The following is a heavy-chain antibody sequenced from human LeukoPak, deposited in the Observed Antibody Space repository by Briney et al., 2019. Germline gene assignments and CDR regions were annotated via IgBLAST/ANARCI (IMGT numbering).Heavy chain of an antibody. D-gene: IGHD6-25*01. CDR2: INPKNGGT. J-gene: IGHJ4*02. CDR3: VVSIQAAAIPAFDS. CDR1: GYNFAHN. Sequence: ASVKVSCKASGYNFAHNIHWVRQAPGQGHEFMGWINPKNGGTKYAQNFQGRVTMTRDTSISTVYMELSSLGSDDTAVYYCVVSIQAAAIPAFDSWGQGTLVSVSS. V-gene: IGHV1-2*02.